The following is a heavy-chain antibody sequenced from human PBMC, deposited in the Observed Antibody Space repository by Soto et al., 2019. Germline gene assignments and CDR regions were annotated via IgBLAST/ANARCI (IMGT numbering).Heavy chain of an antibody. CDR1: GFTFTSSA. J-gene: IGHJ6*02. V-gene: IGHV1-58*02. CDR3: AAASLRYFDWARSAYYGMDV. D-gene: IGHD3-9*01. CDR2: IVVGSGNT. Sequence: SVKVSCKASGFTFTSSAMQWVRQARGQRLEWIGWIVVGSGNTNYAQKFQERVTITRDMSTSTAYMELSSLRSEDTAVYYGAAASLRYFDWARSAYYGMDVWGQGTTVTVSS.